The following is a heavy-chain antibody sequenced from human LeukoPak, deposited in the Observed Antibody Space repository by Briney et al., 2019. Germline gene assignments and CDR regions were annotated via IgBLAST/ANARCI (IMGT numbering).Heavy chain of an antibody. D-gene: IGHD2-2*01. J-gene: IGHJ4*02. Sequence: SETLSLTCTVSGGSISSYYWSWIRQPPGKGLEWIGYIYYSGSTNYNPSLKSRVTISVDTSKNQFSLELSSVTAADTAVYYCARHRSTSYYFDYWGQGTLVTVSS. V-gene: IGHV4-59*08. CDR3: ARHRSTSYYFDY. CDR2: IYYSGST. CDR1: GGSISSYY.